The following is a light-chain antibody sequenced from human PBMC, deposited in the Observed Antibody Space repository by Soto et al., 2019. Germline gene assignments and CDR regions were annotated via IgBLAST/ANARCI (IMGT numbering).Light chain of an antibody. J-gene: IGLJ2*01. V-gene: IGLV2-14*01. Sequence: QSVLTQPASVSGSPGQPITISCTGTSSDVGANNYVSWYQHHPGKAPKLLIYEVSDRPSGASIRFSGSKSGNTASLTISGLQTEDEADYYCSSYTDTGHVVFGRGTKLTVL. CDR3: SSYTDTGHVV. CDR2: EVS. CDR1: SSDVGANNY.